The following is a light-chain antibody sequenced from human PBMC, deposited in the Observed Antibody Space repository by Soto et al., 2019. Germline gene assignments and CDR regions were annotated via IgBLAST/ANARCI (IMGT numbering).Light chain of an antibody. CDR1: QSVSSSY. CDR3: QQYQSLT. V-gene: IGKV3-20*01. CDR2: GAS. Sequence: EIVLTQSPGTLSLSPGERGTLSCRASQSVSSSYLAWYQQRPGQAPRLLIYGASSRATGIPDRFSGSGSGTDFTLTISRLEPEDFAVYYCQQYQSLTFGGGTKVEIK. J-gene: IGKJ4*01.